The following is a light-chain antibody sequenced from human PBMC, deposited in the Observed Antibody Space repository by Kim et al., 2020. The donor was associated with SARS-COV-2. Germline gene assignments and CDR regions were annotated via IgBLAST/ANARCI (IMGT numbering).Light chain of an antibody. J-gene: IGLJ3*02. CDR3: SSHIGSSTWV. V-gene: IGLV2-14*04. CDR1: SSDIGNYNF. Sequence: GQAITSSCTGTSSDIGNYNFVSGYQQHPGKAPKLLIYDVSKRPSGVSDRFSGSKSGNTASLTISGLQAEDEADYYCSSHIGSSTWVFGGGTQLTVL. CDR2: DVS.